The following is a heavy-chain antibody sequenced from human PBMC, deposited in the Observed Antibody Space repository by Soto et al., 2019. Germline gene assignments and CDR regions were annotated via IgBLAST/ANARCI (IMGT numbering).Heavy chain of an antibody. Sequence: EVQLVESGGGLIQPGGSLRLSCAASGFIVSSYYMSWVRQAPGKGLEWVSVIYRDGSTYYADSVKGRFTISRDNSKNTLYLQMNSLRAEDTAVYYCARNYFDSGGGFDYWGQGTLVTVSS. CDR3: ARNYFDSGGGFDY. CDR1: GFIVSSYY. V-gene: IGHV3-53*01. D-gene: IGHD3-22*01. CDR2: IYRDGST. J-gene: IGHJ4*02.